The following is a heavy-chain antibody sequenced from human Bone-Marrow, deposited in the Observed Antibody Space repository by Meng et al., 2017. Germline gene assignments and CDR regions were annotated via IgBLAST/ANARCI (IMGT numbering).Heavy chain of an antibody. J-gene: IGHJ4*02. CDR3: ALGATRYYFDY. CDR1: GYTFTSYD. CDR2: VDPEDGST. D-gene: IGHD3-3*01. Sequence: ASVKVSCKASGYTFTSYDINWVRQAPGKGLEWMGLVDPEDGSTFYAERFQGRVTITADTSTDIAYMALSSLTSGDTAVYSCALGATRYYFDYWGQGTQVTVSS. V-gene: IGHV1-69-2*01.